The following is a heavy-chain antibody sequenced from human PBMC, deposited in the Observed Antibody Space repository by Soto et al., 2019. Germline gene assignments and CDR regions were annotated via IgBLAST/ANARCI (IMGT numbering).Heavy chain of an antibody. J-gene: IGHJ4*02. CDR1: GYTFSDYG. Sequence: ASVKVSCKASGYTFSDYGVSWVRQAPGQGLEWMGWISHKNGDKNYAQKFRGRATMTADTVKSTVYLDLRSLKSDDTAVYYCARERSDLPPDHWGQGTQVTVSS. V-gene: IGHV1-18*01. CDR2: ISHKNGDK. CDR3: ARERSDLPPDH. D-gene: IGHD1-26*01.